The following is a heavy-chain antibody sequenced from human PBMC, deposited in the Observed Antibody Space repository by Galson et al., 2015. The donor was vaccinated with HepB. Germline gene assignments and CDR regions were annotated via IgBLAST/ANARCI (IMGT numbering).Heavy chain of an antibody. J-gene: IGHJ4*02. CDR1: GGSVSGYF. CDR3: ARVVDIKFQLLSVPYYFDY. CDR2: TTHYGRT. Sequence: TLSLTCAVYGGSVSGYFWSWIRQSPGKGLEWIGETTHYGRTNYNPSLKSRVTISVDTSKNQISLNLRSATAADTAVYYCARVVDIKFQLLSVPYYFDYWGQGTLVTVSS. D-gene: IGHD2-2*01. V-gene: IGHV4-34*01.